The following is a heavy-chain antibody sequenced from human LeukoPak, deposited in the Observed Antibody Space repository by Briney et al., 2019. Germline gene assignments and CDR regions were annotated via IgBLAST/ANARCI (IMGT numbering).Heavy chain of an antibody. J-gene: IGHJ4*02. V-gene: IGHV4-34*01. D-gene: IGHD5-12*01. CDR3: ARGPQWLRFSCGFDY. Sequence: SETLSLTCAVYGGSFSGYYWRCIRQPPGKGREWVGEINHSGSTNYNPSLKSRVTISVDTSKNQFSLKLSSVTAADTAVYYCARGPQWLRFSCGFDYWGQGTLVTVSS. CDR2: INHSGST. CDR1: GGSFSGYY.